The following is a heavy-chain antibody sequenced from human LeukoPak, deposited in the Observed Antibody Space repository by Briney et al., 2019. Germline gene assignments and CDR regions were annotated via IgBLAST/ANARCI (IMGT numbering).Heavy chain of an antibody. CDR3: ATVAIRAEFHFDH. D-gene: IGHD3-10*01. CDR1: GGSFSTFY. J-gene: IGHJ4*02. Sequence: PSETLSLTCGVSGGSFSTFYWNWIRQHPGMGMEWIGEINHNGNTNYNPSLKGRATLSVDKSKNQFSLKLRSVTAADTALYYCATVAIRAEFHFDHWGQGLLVTVSS. CDR2: INHNGNT. V-gene: IGHV4-34*01.